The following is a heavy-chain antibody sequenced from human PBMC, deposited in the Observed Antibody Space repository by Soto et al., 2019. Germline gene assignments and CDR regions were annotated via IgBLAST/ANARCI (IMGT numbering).Heavy chain of an antibody. Sequence: GGSLRLSCAASGFSFSNFAMSWVRQAPGTGLEWVSSISGSGDKTHYLDSVKGRFTISRDNSKNTLYLHMNSLGAEDTAVYFCAKDYASTWYWYFDPWGQGTLVTVSS. CDR1: GFSFSNFA. CDR2: ISGSGDKT. D-gene: IGHD6-13*01. CDR3: AKDYASTWYWYFDP. V-gene: IGHV3-23*01. J-gene: IGHJ5*02.